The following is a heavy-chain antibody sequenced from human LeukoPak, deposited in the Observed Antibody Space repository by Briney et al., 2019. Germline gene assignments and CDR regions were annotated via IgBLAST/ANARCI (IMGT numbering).Heavy chain of an antibody. CDR3: AKDEVTSGGGLAS. CDR2: MYTGGTT. Sequence: GGSLRLSCAASGLTVSGTHMSWVRQAPGKGLGWVSAMYTGGTTYYADSVTGRFTVSRDTSRNTLFLHMDSLRAEDTAVYYCAKDEVTSGGGLASWGQGTQVIVSS. CDR1: GLTVSGTH. D-gene: IGHD2-21*02. V-gene: IGHV3-53*01. J-gene: IGHJ5*01.